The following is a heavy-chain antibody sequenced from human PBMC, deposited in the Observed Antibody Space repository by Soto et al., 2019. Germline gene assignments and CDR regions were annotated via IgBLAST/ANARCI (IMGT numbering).Heavy chain of an antibody. V-gene: IGHV1-3*01. CDR3: ARDRAVLPGTYFDY. J-gene: IGHJ4*02. CDR1: GYIFSDYV. D-gene: IGHD6-13*01. CDR2: IYGDNTYT. Sequence: QVQLVQSGAEMKQPGASVKVSCKTSGYIFSDYVIHWVRQAPGQRPEWMGYIYGDNTYTKYSEKFQGRVTITSDTTATTGYMELRSLTSEATAVYYCARDRAVLPGTYFDYWGLGTLVTVFS.